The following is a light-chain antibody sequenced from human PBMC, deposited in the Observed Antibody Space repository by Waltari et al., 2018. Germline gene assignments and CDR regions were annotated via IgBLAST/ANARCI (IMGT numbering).Light chain of an antibody. V-gene: IGLV1-40*01. CDR2: GSS. CDR1: TSTIEAGYA. J-gene: IGLJ1*01. CDR3: QSYDSGLSGSKI. Sequence: QPVLTPPPSVSGAPVQRVTISCTASTSTIEAGYAVHWSQQFPGRAPKLLIYGSSKRPSGVPDRFSGSKSGTSASLAITGLQPEDEADYYCQSYDSGLSGSKIFGTGTRVTVL.